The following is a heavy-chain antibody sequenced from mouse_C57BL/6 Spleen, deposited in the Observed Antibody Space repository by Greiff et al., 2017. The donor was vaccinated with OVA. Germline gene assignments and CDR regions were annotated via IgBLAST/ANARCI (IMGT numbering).Heavy chain of an antibody. V-gene: IGHV1-15*01. D-gene: IGHD1-1*01. J-gene: IGHJ2*01. CDR3: TREEGLLDYFDY. CDR1: GYTFTDYE. Sequence: QVQLQQPGAELVRPGASVTLSCKASGYTFTDYEMHWAKQTPVHGLEWIGAIDPETGGTAYNQKFKGKAILTADKSSSTAYMELRSLTSEDSAVYYCTREEGLLDYFDYWGQGTTLTVSS. CDR2: IDPETGGT.